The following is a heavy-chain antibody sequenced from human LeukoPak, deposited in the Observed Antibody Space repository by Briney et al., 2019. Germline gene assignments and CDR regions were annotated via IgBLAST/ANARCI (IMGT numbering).Heavy chain of an antibody. D-gene: IGHD2-15*01. CDR3: VKDNRRSIVVAAD. CDR1: GFTFDDYA. CDR2: INWNSNTI. V-gene: IGHV3-9*01. Sequence: PGGSLRLSCAASGFTFDDYAMHWVRQAPGKGLEWVSGINWNSNTIAYADSVKGRFTVSRDNAKNSLYLQMNSLRLEDTALYFCVKDNRRSIVVAADWGQGTLVTVSS. J-gene: IGHJ4*02.